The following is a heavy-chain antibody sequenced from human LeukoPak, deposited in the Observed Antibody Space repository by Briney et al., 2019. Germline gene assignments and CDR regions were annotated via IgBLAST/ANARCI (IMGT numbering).Heavy chain of an antibody. CDR1: GGSVSSYY. V-gene: IGHV4-39*07. J-gene: IGHJ4*02. D-gene: IGHD3-10*01. CDR2: IYYSGST. Sequence: SETLSLTCTVSGGSVSSYYWGWIRQPPGKGLEWIGSIYYSGSTYYNPSLKSRVTISVDTSKNQFSLKLSSVTAADTAVYYCARVKGYYGSGSYLNPPYFDYWGQGTLVTVSS. CDR3: ARVKGYYGSGSYLNPPYFDY.